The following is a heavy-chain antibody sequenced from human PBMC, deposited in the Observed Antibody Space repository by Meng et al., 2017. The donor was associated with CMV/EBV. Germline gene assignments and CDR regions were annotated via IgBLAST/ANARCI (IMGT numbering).Heavy chain of an antibody. J-gene: IGHJ6*02. CDR1: GFTFSSYS. CDR2: ISRSSSYI. Sequence: GGSLRLSCAASGFTFSSYSMNWVRQAPGKGLEWVSSISRSSSYIYYADSVKGRFTISRDNAKNSLYLQMNSLRAEDTAVYYCARDDRSGSYYDYYYYGMDVWGQGTTVTVSS. CDR3: ARDDRSGSYYDYYYYGMDV. V-gene: IGHV3-21*01. D-gene: IGHD1-26*01.